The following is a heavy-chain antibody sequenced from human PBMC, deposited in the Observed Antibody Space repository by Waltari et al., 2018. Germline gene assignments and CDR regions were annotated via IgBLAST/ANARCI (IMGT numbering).Heavy chain of an antibody. D-gene: IGHD6-13*01. CDR2: IYRGGET. CDR1: GVIVRNNY. CDR3: TSDHGLSWPLD. J-gene: IGHJ4*02. V-gene: IGHV3-53*01. Sequence: EVHLVESGGGLVHPGDSVRLSCAASGVIVRNNYMSWVRQPPGKGLEWVSVIYRGGETYYADSGKGRFTIARDNSKNTLELQMNNVRAEDTAVYYCTSDHGLSWPLDWGQGTMVTVSS.